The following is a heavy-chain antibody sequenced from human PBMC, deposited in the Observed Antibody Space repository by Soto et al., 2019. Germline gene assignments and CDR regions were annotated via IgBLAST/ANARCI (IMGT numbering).Heavy chain of an antibody. CDR1: GFTFSRYW. D-gene: IGHD3-16*01. V-gene: IGHV3-74*01. CDR3: ARLGFVGERDF. Sequence: EVQLAESGGGLIQPGGSLRLSCATSGFTFSRYWIHWVRQAPGEGLVWVSRISGDGVHTDYAESVKGRFTVSSDIAKSTGYLQMNNLRAEVTAIYYCARLGFVGERDFCGQGILVTVSS. CDR2: ISGDGVHT. J-gene: IGHJ4*02.